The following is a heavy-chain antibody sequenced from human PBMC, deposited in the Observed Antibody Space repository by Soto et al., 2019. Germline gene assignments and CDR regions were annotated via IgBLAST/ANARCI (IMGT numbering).Heavy chain of an antibody. CDR3: ARSLQLWYEVDY. V-gene: IGHV3-21*01. CDR2: ISSSSSSI. D-gene: IGHD5-18*01. Sequence: EVQLVESGGGLVKPGGSLRLSCAASGFTFSSYSMNWVRQAPGKGLEWVSSISSSSSSIYYADSVKGRFTISRDNAKNSLYLQMNSLRAEDTAVYYCARSLQLWYEVDYWGQGTLVTVSS. J-gene: IGHJ4*02. CDR1: GFTFSSYS.